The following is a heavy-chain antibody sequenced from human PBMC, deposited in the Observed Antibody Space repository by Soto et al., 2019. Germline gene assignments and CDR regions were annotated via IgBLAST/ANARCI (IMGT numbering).Heavy chain of an antibody. D-gene: IGHD3-22*01. J-gene: IGHJ3*01. CDR1: GATFSSYA. CDR3: SSPYYCDSIGDEAFDV. V-gene: IGHV1-69*01. CDR2: IIPIFGTA. Sequence: VQLVQSGAEVQQPGSSVKVSCKASGATFSSYAISWVRLAPGQGLEWLGGIIPIFGTANYAQKLQGRVTITADECTSTAYMGGSMLRFEDTAVYDCSSPYYCDSIGDEAFDVWGQGAIVT.